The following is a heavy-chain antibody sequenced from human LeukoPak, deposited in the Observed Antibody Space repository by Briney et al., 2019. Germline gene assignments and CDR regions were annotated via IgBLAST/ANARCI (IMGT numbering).Heavy chain of an antibody. CDR3: ARDELRFLEWPLNYYYYYGMDV. J-gene: IGHJ6*02. CDR2: INPSGGSP. V-gene: IGHV1-46*01. Sequence: GASVKVSCKACGYTFTSYYMHWVRQAPGQGLEWIGLINPSGGSPRYEQKFHGRVNMTRDTSKRTVYMELSSLRSEDTAVYYCARDELRFLEWPLNYYYYYGMDVWGQGTTVTVSS. CDR1: GYTFTSYY. D-gene: IGHD3-3*01.